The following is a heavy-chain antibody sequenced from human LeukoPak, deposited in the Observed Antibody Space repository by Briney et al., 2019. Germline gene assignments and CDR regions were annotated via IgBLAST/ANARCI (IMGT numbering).Heavy chain of an antibody. D-gene: IGHD3-22*01. J-gene: IGHJ4*02. CDR3: ARKWYYYDSSGYDD. V-gene: IGHV4-34*01. CDR2: INHSGST. Sequence: SETLSLTCAIYGGSFSGYYWSWIRQPPGKGLEWIGEINHSGSTNYNPSLKSRVTISVDTSKNQFSLKLSSVTAADTAVYYCARKWYYYDSSGYDDWGQGTLVTVSS. CDR1: GGSFSGYY.